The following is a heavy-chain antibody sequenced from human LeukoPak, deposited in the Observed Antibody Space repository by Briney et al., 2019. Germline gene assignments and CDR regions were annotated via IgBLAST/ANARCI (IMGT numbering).Heavy chain of an antibody. J-gene: IGHJ5*02. D-gene: IGHD3-10*01. Sequence: SEPLSLTCAVYGGSFSGYYWRCIRQPPGKGLQWIWESNHSGSTNYNPSLKSRFTISVDTSKNQFSMKLTSVTAADTAVYYWARIVLLWVGDRHGGFDPWGQGTLVTVSS. CDR1: GGSFSGYY. CDR3: ARIVLLWVGDRHGGFDP. CDR2: SNHSGST. V-gene: IGHV4-34*01.